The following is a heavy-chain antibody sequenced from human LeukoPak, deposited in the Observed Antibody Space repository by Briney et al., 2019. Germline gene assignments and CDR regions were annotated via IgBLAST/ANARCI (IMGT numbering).Heavy chain of an antibody. CDR2: INPNNGGT. J-gene: IGHJ4*02. CDR3: ARDERYDSSGYPFDY. Sequence: ASVKVSCKASGYTFAGYFIHWVRQAPGQGLEWMGWINPNNGGTKYAQKFQDRVTMTRDTSISTAYMELSRLRSDDTAVYYCARDERYDSSGYPFDYWGQGTLVTVSS. D-gene: IGHD3-22*01. V-gene: IGHV1-2*02. CDR1: GYTFAGYF.